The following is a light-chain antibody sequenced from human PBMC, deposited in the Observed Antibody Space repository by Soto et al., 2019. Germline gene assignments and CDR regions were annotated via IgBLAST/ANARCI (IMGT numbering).Light chain of an antibody. CDR1: QDISSW. CDR2: AAS. J-gene: IGKJ3*01. V-gene: IGKV1-12*01. Sequence: DIKMTQSPSSVSASVGDRVTINCRASQDISSWVAWYQQKPGKATKLLIYAASNLQSGVPSRFSGSGSWTDFTLTIISLQPEDFATYFCQQGYFFAFTFGPGNKVAIE. CDR3: QQGYFFAFT.